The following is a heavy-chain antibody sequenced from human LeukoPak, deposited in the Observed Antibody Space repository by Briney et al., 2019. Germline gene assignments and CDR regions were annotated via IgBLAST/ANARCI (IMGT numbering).Heavy chain of an antibody. CDR2: IISNGEST. D-gene: IGHD6-13*01. J-gene: IGHJ4*02. Sequence: GGSLRLSCSASGFTFSGYAMHWVRQAPGKGLEYVSAIISNGESTYYSDSVKDRFTISRDSSKNTLYLQMSSLRPEDTAVYYCVKSASTWYLFDYWGQGTLVTVSS. CDR3: VKSASTWYLFDY. CDR1: GFTFSGYA. V-gene: IGHV3-64*03.